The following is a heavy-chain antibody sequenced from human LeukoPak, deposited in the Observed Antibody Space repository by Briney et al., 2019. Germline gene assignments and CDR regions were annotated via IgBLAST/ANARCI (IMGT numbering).Heavy chain of an antibody. CDR2: FDPEDGET. CDR1: GYTLTELS. Sequence: ASVKVSCKVSGYTLTELSMHWVRQAPGKGLEWMGGFDPEDGETIYAQKFQGRVTMTEDTSTDTAYMELSSLRSEDTAVYYCATQRHSGYGIDPHAFDIWGQGIMVNVSS. CDR3: ATQRHSGYGIDPHAFDI. D-gene: IGHD5-12*01. V-gene: IGHV1-24*01. J-gene: IGHJ3*02.